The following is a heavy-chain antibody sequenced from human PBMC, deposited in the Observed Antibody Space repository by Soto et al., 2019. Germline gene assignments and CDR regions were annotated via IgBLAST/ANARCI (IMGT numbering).Heavy chain of an antibody. CDR1: GFTFSSYW. CDR3: ARDRAGGSLYYFDY. V-gene: IGHV3-7*01. CDR2: IKEDGSEK. J-gene: IGHJ4*02. D-gene: IGHD1-26*01. Sequence: EVQLVESGGGLVQPGGSLRLSCAASGFTFSSYWMSWVRQAPWKGLEWVANIKEDGSEKYYVDSVKGRFTISRDNAKNSLYLQMNSLRADDTAVYYCARDRAGGSLYYFDYWGQGTLVTVSS.